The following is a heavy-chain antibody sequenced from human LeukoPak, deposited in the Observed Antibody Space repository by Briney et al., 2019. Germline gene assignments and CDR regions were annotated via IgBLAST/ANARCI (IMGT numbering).Heavy chain of an antibody. Sequence: ETLSLTCAVYGGSFSGYYWSWIRQPPGKGLEGIGEINHSGRNNYNPSLKSRVTISVDTSKNQFSLKLSSVTAADTAVYYCARATGTKVPPGYWGQGTLVTVSS. J-gene: IGHJ4*02. V-gene: IGHV4-34*01. CDR2: INHSGRN. D-gene: IGHD1-7*01. CDR3: ARATGTKVPPGY. CDR1: GGSFSGYY.